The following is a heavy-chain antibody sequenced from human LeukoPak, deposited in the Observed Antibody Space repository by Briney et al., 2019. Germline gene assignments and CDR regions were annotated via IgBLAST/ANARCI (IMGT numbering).Heavy chain of an antibody. D-gene: IGHD6-19*01. CDR3: ARDWRIAVAVYYFDY. J-gene: IGHJ4*02. Sequence: ASVKVSCKASGYTFTGYAVNWVRQAPGQGLEWMGWINTNTGNPTYAQGFTGRFVFSLDTSVSTACLQISSLKAEDTAVYYCARDWRIAVAVYYFDYWGQGTLVTVSS. V-gene: IGHV7-4-1*02. CDR2: INTNTGNP. CDR1: GYTFTGYA.